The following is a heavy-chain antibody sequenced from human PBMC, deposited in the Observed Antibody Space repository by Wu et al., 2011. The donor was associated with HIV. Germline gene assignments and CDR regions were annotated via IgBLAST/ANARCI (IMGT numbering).Heavy chain of an antibody. V-gene: IGHV1-2*02. CDR1: GYSFTGYY. J-gene: IGHJ1*01. D-gene: IGHD6-19*01. CDR2: INPNSGDT. Sequence: QVQLVQSGAEVKKPGPGASVKVSCKASGYSFTGYYIHWLRQAPGQGFEWMGWINPNSGDTEYAQKFQGRVTVTRDTSISTAYMDLSRLKSDDTAVYYCARGLPVAGGEFYHWGQGTLITVSS. CDR3: ARGLPVAGGEFYH.